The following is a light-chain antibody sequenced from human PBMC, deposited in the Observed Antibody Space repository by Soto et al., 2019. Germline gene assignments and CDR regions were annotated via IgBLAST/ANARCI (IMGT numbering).Light chain of an antibody. CDR3: QQYNSYST. CDR2: KAS. V-gene: IGKV1-5*03. CDR1: QSISNH. J-gene: IGKJ1*01. Sequence: DIQMTQSPSSLSASVEDRVIITFRASQSISNHLNWYQQKPGKAPKLLIYKASSLESGVPSRFSGSGSGTEFTLTISSLQPDDFATYYCQQYNSYSTFGQGTKVDIK.